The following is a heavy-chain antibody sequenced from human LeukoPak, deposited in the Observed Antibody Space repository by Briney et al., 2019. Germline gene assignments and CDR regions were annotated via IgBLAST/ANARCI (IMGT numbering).Heavy chain of an antibody. Sequence: GGSLRLSCAASGFTFSSYGMHWVRQAPGKGLEWVAVIWYDGSNKYYADSVKGRFTISRDNSKNPLYLKMNSLRAEDTAVSYCARDRSLRSYYYGMDVWGQGTTVTVSS. CDR1: GFTFSSYG. CDR3: ARDRSLRSYYYGMDV. D-gene: IGHD1-14*01. J-gene: IGHJ6*02. CDR2: IWYDGSNK. V-gene: IGHV3-33*01.